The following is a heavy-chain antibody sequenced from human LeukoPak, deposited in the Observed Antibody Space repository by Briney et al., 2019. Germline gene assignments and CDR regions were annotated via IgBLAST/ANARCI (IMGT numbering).Heavy chain of an antibody. CDR3: AKDIVPRGAGWCDP. CDR2: ISGGGGST. Sequence: AGTLRLSCSASGFTFDDYAMHWVRQAPGKGLEWVFLISGGGGSTYYPDSVKGRFTISRDNSKNSLYLQMNSLRTEDTALYYCAKDIVPRGAGWCDPWGQGTLVTVSS. J-gene: IGHJ5*02. CDR1: GFTFDDYA. V-gene: IGHV3-43*02.